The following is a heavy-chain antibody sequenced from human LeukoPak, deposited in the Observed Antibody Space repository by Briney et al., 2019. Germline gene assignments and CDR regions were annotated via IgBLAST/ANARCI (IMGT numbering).Heavy chain of an antibody. CDR3: ARAPFGCSGGSCYSYYYYGMDV. D-gene: IGHD2-15*01. CDR2: ISAYNGNT. CDR1: GYTFTSYG. Sequence: GASVKVSCKASGYTFTSYGISWVRQAPGQGLEWMGWISAYNGNTNYAQKLQGRVTMTTDTSTSTAYMELRSLRSDDTAVYYCARAPFGCSGGSCYSYYYYGMDVWGQGTTVTVSS. J-gene: IGHJ6*02. V-gene: IGHV1-18*01.